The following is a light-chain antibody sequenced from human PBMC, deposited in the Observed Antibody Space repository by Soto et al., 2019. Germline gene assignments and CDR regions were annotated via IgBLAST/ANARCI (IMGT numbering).Light chain of an antibody. CDR1: SSDIGAYNY. V-gene: IGLV2-14*01. CDR3: SSYTTSVTWV. J-gene: IGLJ3*02. CDR2: DVA. Sequence: QSALTQPASVSGSPGQSITISCSGTSSDIGAYNYVSWYQQHPGKAPKLRIYDVATRPSGVSDRFSASKSGNTASLTISGLQAEDEADYYCSSYTTSVTWVFGAGTKLTVL.